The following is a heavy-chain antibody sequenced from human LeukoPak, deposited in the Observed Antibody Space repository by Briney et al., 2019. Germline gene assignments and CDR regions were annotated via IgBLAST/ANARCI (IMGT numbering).Heavy chain of an antibody. CDR2: IKQGGSEK. J-gene: IGHJ4*02. CDR1: GLTLSNYW. CDR3: ARDMGYSYGYSYFDH. Sequence: PGGSLRLSCAGSGLTLSNYWMSWVRQAPGKGLEWVANIKQGGSEKYYVDSVKGRFTISRDNAKNSLYLQMDSLRAEDTAVYYCARDMGYSYGYSYFDHWGQGTLVTVSS. V-gene: IGHV3-7*01. D-gene: IGHD5-18*01.